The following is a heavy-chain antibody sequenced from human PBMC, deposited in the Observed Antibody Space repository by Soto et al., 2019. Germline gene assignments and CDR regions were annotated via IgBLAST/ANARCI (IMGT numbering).Heavy chain of an antibody. CDR1: GFTFISYW. J-gene: IGHJ4*02. D-gene: IGHD4-17*01. Sequence: XGALILSSAASGFTFISYWMSWVRQAPGKGLEWVANIKQDGSEKYYVDSVKGRFTISRDNAKNSLYLQMNSLRAEDTAVYYCARPVGDYGYYFDYWGQGTLVTVSS. CDR3: ARPVGDYGYYFDY. CDR2: IKQDGSEK. V-gene: IGHV3-7*03.